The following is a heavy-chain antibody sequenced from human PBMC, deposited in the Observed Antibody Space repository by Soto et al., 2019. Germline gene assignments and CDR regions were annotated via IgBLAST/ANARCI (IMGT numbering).Heavy chain of an antibody. CDR1: GFTFSTYA. J-gene: IGHJ6*02. CDR3: TKTFGEIYFYYGMDV. V-gene: IGHV3-23*01. D-gene: IGHD4-17*01. CDR2: ISGSGGAT. Sequence: EVHLLESGGGLVQPGGSLRLSCAASGFTFSTYAMSWVRQAPGKGLEWVSVISGSGGATYYADSVKGRFTISRDNSKNTLFLQMHSLRAEDTAVYYCTKTFGEIYFYYGMDVWGPGNTVTVSS.